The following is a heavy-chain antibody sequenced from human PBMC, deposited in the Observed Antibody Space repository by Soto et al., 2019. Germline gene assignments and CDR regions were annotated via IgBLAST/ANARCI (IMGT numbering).Heavy chain of an antibody. CDR1: GFTFSSYS. V-gene: IGHV3-21*01. CDR3: ASGIFGVVRAS. D-gene: IGHD3-3*01. CDR2: ISSSSSYI. J-gene: IGHJ4*02. Sequence: PVGSLRLSCAASGFTFSSYSMNWVRQAPGKGLEWVSSISSSSSYIYYADSVKGRFTISRDNAKNSLYLQMNSLRAEDTAVYYCASGIFGVVRASWGQGTLVTVSS.